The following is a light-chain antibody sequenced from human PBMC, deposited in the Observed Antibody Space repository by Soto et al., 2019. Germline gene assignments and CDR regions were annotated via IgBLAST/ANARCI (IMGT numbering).Light chain of an antibody. CDR1: QRVSSG. Sequence: DIVMTQSPATLSVAPGERVTLSCRASQRVSSGLAWYQQKRGQAPRLLTYGASTRATGIPARFSGSGSGTEFTLTISSLQSEDFAVYYCQQYNNCPYTFDQGTKVEIK. V-gene: IGKV3-15*01. J-gene: IGKJ2*01. CDR2: GAS. CDR3: QQYNNCPYT.